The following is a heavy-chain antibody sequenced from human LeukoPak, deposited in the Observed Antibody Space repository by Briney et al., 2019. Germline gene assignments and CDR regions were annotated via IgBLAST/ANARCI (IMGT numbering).Heavy chain of an antibody. V-gene: IGHV4-31*03. D-gene: IGHD3-16*01. J-gene: IGHJ3*02. CDR2: IYYSGST. Sequence: KASQTLSLTCTVSGGSISSGGYYWSWIRQHPGKGLEWIGYIYYSGSTYYNPSLKTRLTISVDTSKNQFSLKLSSVTAADTAVYYCARGLYLGAFDIWGQGTMVTVSS. CDR1: GGSISSGGYY. CDR3: ARGLYLGAFDI.